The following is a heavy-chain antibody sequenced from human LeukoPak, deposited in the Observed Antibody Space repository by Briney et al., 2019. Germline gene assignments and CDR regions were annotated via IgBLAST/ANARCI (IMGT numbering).Heavy chain of an antibody. Sequence: ASVKVSCKASGGTFSSYAISWVRQAPGQGLEWMGGIIPIFGTANYAQKFQGRVTITTDESTSTAYMELSSLRSEDTAVYYCASLSFRNCVVPFYYYMDVWGKGTTVTVSS. D-gene: IGHD1-20*01. J-gene: IGHJ6*03. CDR3: ASLSFRNCVVPFYYYMDV. CDR1: GGTFSSYA. V-gene: IGHV1-69*05. CDR2: IIPIFGTA.